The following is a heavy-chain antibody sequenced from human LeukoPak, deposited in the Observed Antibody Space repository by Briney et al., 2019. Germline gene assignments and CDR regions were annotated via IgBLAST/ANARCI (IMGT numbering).Heavy chain of an antibody. CDR2: IIPIFGTA. Sequence: GSSVKVSCKASGGTFSSYAINWVRQAPGQALEWMGGIIPIFGTANYAQKFQGRVTITADKSTSTAYMELSSLRSEDTAVYYCASDLQLGYYDFWSGYYSFDYWGQGTLVTVSS. V-gene: IGHV1-69*06. J-gene: IGHJ4*02. D-gene: IGHD3-3*01. CDR1: GGTFSSYA. CDR3: ASDLQLGYYDFWSGYYSFDY.